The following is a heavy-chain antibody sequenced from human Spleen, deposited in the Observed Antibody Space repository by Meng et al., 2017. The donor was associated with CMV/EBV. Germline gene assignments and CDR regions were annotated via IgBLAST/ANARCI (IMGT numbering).Heavy chain of an antibody. CDR1: GFTFSSYA. J-gene: IGHJ4*02. CDR2: ISYDGSNK. CDR3: AKDGRRSSSGWYRGAPDY. D-gene: IGHD6-19*01. Sequence: GESLKISCAASGFTFSSYAMHWVRQAPGKGLEWVAVISYDGSNKYYADSVKGRFTISRDNSKNTLYLQMNSLRAEDTAVYYCAKDGRRSSSGWYRGAPDYWGQGTLVTVSS. V-gene: IGHV3-30*04.